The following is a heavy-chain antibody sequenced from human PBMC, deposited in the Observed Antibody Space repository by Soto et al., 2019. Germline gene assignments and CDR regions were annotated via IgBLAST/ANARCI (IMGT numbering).Heavy chain of an antibody. CDR2: ITGTGGNT. CDR1: GFPLSTYG. J-gene: IGHJ6*04. V-gene: IGHV3-23*01. CDR3: GRIRGYLYGLDV. Sequence: EVQLLESGGGLVQPGGSLRLSCAASGFPLSTYGMNWVRQAPGKGLEWVSAITGTGGNTYYVDSVKGRFTSSRDNSKNMLYLQVNSLRVEDTAVYYCGRIRGYLYGLDVWGKGTTVNVSS.